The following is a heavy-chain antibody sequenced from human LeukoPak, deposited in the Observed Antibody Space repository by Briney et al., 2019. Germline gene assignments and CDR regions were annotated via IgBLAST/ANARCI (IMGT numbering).Heavy chain of an antibody. CDR1: GFTFSSYG. D-gene: IGHD2-15*01. J-gene: IGHJ5*02. V-gene: IGHV3-30*18. CDR3: AKDHAGCSGGSCYSSSFDP. Sequence: GGSLRLPCAASGFTFSSYGMHWVRQAPGKGLEWVAVISYDGSNKYYADSVKGRFTISRDNSKNTLYLQMNSLRAEDTAVYYCAKDHAGCSGGSCYSSSFDPWGQGTLVTVSS. CDR2: ISYDGSNK.